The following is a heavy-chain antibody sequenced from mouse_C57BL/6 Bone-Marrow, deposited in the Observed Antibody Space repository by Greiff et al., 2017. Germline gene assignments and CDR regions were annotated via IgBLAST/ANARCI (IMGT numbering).Heavy chain of an antibody. D-gene: IGHD1-1*01. CDR2: INPNNGGT. Sequence: EVQLQQSGPELVKPGASVKMSCKASGYTFTDYNMHWVKQSHGKSLEWIGYINPNNGGTSYNQKFKGKATLTVNKSSSTAYMELRSLTSEDSAVYYCARSGTTVVEAFAYWGQGTLVTVSA. CDR1: GYTFTDYN. V-gene: IGHV1-22*01. CDR3: ARSGTTVVEAFAY. J-gene: IGHJ3*01.